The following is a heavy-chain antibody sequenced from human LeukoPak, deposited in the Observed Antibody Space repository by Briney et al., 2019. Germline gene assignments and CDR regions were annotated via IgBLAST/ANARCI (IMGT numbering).Heavy chain of an antibody. D-gene: IGHD4-17*01. V-gene: IGHV4-4*02. CDR1: GGAISSSNW. CDR3: ARDVAYGDSSYYFDY. Sequence: SGTLSLTCAVSGGAISSSNWWSWVRQPPGKGLEWTGEIYHSGSTNYNPSLKSRVTISVDKSKNQFSLKLSSVTAADTAVYYCARDVAYGDSSYYFDYWGQGTLVTVSS. J-gene: IGHJ4*02. CDR2: IYHSGST.